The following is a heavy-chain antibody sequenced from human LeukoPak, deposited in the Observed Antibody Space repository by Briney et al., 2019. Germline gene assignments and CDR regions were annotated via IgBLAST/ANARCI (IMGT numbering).Heavy chain of an antibody. Sequence: PGGSLRLSCAASGFTFDDYGMSWVRHAPGKGLEWVSGINWNGGSTVYADSVKGRFTISRDNAKNSLYLQMNSLRAEDTALYYCARDDDSSGYLSTYAFDIWGQGTMVTVSS. D-gene: IGHD3-22*01. J-gene: IGHJ3*02. CDR1: GFTFDDYG. V-gene: IGHV3-20*04. CDR2: INWNGGST. CDR3: ARDDDSSGYLSTYAFDI.